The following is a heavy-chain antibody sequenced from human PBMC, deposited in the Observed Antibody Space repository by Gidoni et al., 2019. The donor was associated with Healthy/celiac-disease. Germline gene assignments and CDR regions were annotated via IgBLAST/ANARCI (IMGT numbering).Heavy chain of an antibody. CDR2: INPNSGGT. D-gene: IGHD3-10*01. CDR1: GYTFTGYY. V-gene: IGHV1-2*02. Sequence: QVQLVQSGAEVKKPGASVKVSCKASGYTFTGYYMHWVRQAPGQGLEWMGWINPNSGGTNYAKKFQGRVTMTRDTSISTAYMELSRRRSDDTAVYYDGRDYYGSGRDCDYWGQGTLVTVSS. CDR3: GRDYYGSGRDCDY. J-gene: IGHJ4*02.